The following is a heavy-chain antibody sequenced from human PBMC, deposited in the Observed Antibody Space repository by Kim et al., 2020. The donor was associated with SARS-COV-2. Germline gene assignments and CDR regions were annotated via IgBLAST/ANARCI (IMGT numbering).Heavy chain of an antibody. J-gene: IGHJ6*02. CDR2: IYYSGST. CDR3: ARVQGYYGSGSYLYYYYGMDV. V-gene: IGHV4-59*13. Sequence: SETLSLTCTVSGGSISSYYWSWIRQPPGKGLEWIGYIYYSGSTNYNPSLKSRVTISVDTSKNQFSLKLSSVTAADTAVYYCARVQGYYGSGSYLYYYYGMDVWGQGTTVTVSS. D-gene: IGHD3-10*01. CDR1: GGSISSYY.